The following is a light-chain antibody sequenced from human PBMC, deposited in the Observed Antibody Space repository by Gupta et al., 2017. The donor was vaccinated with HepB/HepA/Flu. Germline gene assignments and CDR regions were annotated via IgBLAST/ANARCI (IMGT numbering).Light chain of an antibody. CDR3: QQRSNWPRTT. CDR2: DAS. CDR1: QSVSSY. J-gene: IGKJ4*01. V-gene: IGKV3-11*01. Sequence: EIVLTQSPATLSFSPGERATLSCRASQSVSSYLAWYQQKPGQAPRLLIYDASNRATGIPARFSGSGSGTDCTLAISSLEPQDFAVYYCQQRSNWPRTTFGGGTKVEIK.